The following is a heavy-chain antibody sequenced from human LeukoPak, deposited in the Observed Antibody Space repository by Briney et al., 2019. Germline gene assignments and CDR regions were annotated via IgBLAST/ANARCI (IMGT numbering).Heavy chain of an antibody. J-gene: IGHJ4*02. CDR3: ATLGADFDY. D-gene: IGHD1-26*01. Sequence: PSETLSLTCAVYGGSFSGYYWSWIRQPPGKGLEWIGEINHSGSTNYNPSLKSRVTISVDTSKNQFSLKLSSVTAADTAVYYCATLGADFDYWGQGTLVTVSS. V-gene: IGHV4-34*01. CDR2: INHSGST. CDR1: GGSFSGYY.